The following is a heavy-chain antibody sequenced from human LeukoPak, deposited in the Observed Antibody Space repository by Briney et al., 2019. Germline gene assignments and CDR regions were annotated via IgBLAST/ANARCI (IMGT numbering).Heavy chain of an antibody. Sequence: PGGSPRLSCAASGFSFRSFWMHWVRQVPGEGLVWVARINIEETLISYTDSVKGRFTISRDNAKNTLYLQMNDLRVEDTAIYYCVRALGDAWGQGTQVTVSS. V-gene: IGHV3-74*01. CDR2: INIEETLI. CDR1: GFSFRSFW. CDR3: VRALGDA. J-gene: IGHJ5*02. D-gene: IGHD7-27*01.